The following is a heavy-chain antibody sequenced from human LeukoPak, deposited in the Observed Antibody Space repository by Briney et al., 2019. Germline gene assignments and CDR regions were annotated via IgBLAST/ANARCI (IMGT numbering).Heavy chain of an antibody. CDR3: ARGFPSRRNYDSNGYYSYYFDY. CDR1: GYTFTNYG. V-gene: IGHV1-18*01. CDR2: ISAYNANT. D-gene: IGHD3-22*01. J-gene: IGHJ4*02. Sequence: GASVKVSCKASGYTFTNYGISWVRQAPGQGLDWMGWISAYNANTKYAQKFQGRVTMTTDTSTSTAYMELRSLRSDDTAVYYCARGFPSRRNYDSNGYYSYYFDYWGQGTLVTVSS.